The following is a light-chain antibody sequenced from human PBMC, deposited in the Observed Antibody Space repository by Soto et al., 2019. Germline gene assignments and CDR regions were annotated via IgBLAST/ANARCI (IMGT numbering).Light chain of an antibody. CDR2: GAS. V-gene: IGKV3-20*01. Sequence: EIVLTQSPGTLSLSPGERATLSCRASQTVSSSYLAWYQQKRGQAPRLLIYGASSRATGIPDRFSGSGSGTEFTLTISSLQPDDSATYYCQHYNSYSEAFGQGTKVDNK. CDR3: QHYNSYSEA. J-gene: IGKJ1*01. CDR1: QTVSSSY.